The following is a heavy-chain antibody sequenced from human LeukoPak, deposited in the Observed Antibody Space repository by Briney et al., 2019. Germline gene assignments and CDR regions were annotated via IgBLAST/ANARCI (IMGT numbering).Heavy chain of an antibody. CDR2: INPNSGGT. D-gene: IGHD2-21*02. CDR3: ARAYCGGDCYPELHYYYYGMDV. CDR1: GYTFTSYY. V-gene: IGHV1-2*04. J-gene: IGHJ6*02. Sequence: ASVKVSCKASGYTFTSYYMHWVRQAPGQGLEWMGWINPNSGGTNYAQKFQGWVTMTRDTSISTAYMELSRLRSDDTAVYYCARAYCGGDCYPELHYYYYGMDVWGQGTTVTVSS.